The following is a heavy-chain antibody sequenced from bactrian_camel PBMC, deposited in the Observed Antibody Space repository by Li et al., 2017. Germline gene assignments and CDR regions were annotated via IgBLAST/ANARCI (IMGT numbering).Heavy chain of an antibody. Sequence: HVQLVESGGGSVQAGGSLRLSCSAARHRYSNNCMGWFRQPPGKAREGIATIFTGGGNTYYADSVKGRFTISQDNDKNTVYLQMNSLKPEDTAIYYCAADLVTDEPSLVEREYYYWGQGTQVTVS. V-gene: IGHV3-3*01. CDR2: IFTGGGNT. CDR3: AADLVTDEPSLVEREYYY. D-gene: IGHD1*01. J-gene: IGHJ4*01. CDR1: RHRYSNNC.